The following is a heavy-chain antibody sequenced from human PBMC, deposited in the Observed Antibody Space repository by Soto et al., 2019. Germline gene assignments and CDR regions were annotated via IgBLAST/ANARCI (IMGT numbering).Heavy chain of an antibody. CDR1: GFRFSSSG. Sequence: GRSLRLSCAASGFRFSSSGMHWVRQAPGKGLEWVAVIIYDGSKKEYADSVKGRFTVSRDNSKDTVYLQMNNLRPEDTGVYYCAKDLHDFASFFFYGMDVWGQGTSVTVSS. CDR3: AKDLHDFASFFFYGMDV. CDR2: IIYDGSKK. J-gene: IGHJ6*02. D-gene: IGHD2-21*02. V-gene: IGHV3-30*18.